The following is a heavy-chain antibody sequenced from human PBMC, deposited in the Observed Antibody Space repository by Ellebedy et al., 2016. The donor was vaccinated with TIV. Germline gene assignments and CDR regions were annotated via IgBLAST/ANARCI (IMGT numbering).Heavy chain of an antibody. V-gene: IGHV4-4*02. CDR2: IYHSGST. CDR1: GGSISSSNW. Sequence: MPSETLSLTCAVSGGSISSSNWWRWVRQPPGKGLEWIGAIYHSGSTNYHPSLKSRVTISVDKSKNQFSLKLSSVTAADTAVYYCARRYCSGGSCYHYDYGMDVWGQGTTVTVSS. J-gene: IGHJ6*01. D-gene: IGHD2-15*01. CDR3: ARRYCSGGSCYHYDYGMDV.